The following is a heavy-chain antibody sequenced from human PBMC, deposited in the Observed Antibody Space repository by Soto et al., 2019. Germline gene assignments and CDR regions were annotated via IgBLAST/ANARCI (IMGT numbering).Heavy chain of an antibody. Sequence: QVQLVESGGGVVQPGRSLRLSCAASGFTFSSYGMHWVRQAPGKGLEWVAVIWYDGSNKYYADSVKGRFTISRDNSKNTLYLQMNSLRAEDTAVYYCARDAELWLPQGIDYWGQGTLVTVSS. J-gene: IGHJ4*02. CDR1: GFTFSSYG. CDR2: IWYDGSNK. CDR3: ARDAELWLPQGIDY. V-gene: IGHV3-33*01. D-gene: IGHD5-18*01.